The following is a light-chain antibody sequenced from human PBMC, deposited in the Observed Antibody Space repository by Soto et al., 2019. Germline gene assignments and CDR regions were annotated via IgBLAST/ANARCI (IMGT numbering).Light chain of an antibody. CDR2: GAS. CDR3: QQYNNWWT. J-gene: IGKJ1*01. V-gene: IGKV3-15*01. CDR1: QSVRSN. Sequence: ERVMTQSPATLSVSPGERVTLSCRASQSVRSNLGWYQQKPGQAPRLLIYGASTSATGIPARFSGSGSGTEFTLTIRSLQSEDFAVYYCQQYNNWWTFGQGTNVDIK.